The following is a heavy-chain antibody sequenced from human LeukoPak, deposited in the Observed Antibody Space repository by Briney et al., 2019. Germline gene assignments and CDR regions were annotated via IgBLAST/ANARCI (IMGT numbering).Heavy chain of an antibody. J-gene: IGHJ3*02. V-gene: IGHV5-51*04. Sequence: GESLKISCKGSGYSFTSYWIGWVRQMPGKGLEWMGIIYPGDSDTRYSPSFQGQVSLSADKPISTAYLQWSSLKASDSDMYYCATNTMFRGIHAFDIWGQGTMVTVSS. CDR2: IYPGDSDT. CDR3: ATNTMFRGIHAFDI. CDR1: GYSFTSYW. D-gene: IGHD3-10*01.